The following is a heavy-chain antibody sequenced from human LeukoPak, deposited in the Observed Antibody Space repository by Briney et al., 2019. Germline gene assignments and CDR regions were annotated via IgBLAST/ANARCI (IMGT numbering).Heavy chain of an antibody. CDR3: ARGYGDSSGYYNY. CDR2: IYYSGST. Sequence: PSQTLSLTCTVSGGSISSGGYYWSWIRQHPGKGLEWFGYIYYSGSTYYNPSLKSRVTISVDTSKNQFSLKLSSVTAADTAVYYCARGYGDSSGYYNYWGQGTLVTVSS. J-gene: IGHJ4*02. D-gene: IGHD3-22*01. CDR1: GGSISSGGYY. V-gene: IGHV4-31*03.